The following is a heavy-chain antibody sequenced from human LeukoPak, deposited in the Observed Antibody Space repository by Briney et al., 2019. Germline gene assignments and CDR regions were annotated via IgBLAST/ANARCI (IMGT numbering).Heavy chain of an antibody. J-gene: IGHJ4*02. CDR2: ISAYNGNT. D-gene: IGHD6-6*01. V-gene: IGHV1-18*01. Sequence: GASVKVPCKASGYTFTSYGISWVRQAPGQGLEWMGWISAYNGNTNYAQKPQGRVTMTTDTSTSTAYMELRSLRSDDTAVYYCATFIQAAARGYYFDYWGQGTLVTVSS. CDR3: ATFIQAAARGYYFDY. CDR1: GYTFTSYG.